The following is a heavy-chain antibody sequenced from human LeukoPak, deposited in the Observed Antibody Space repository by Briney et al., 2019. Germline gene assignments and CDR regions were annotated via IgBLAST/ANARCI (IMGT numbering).Heavy chain of an antibody. CDR3: ARTLSATNDAFDI. V-gene: IGHV4-39*07. J-gene: IGHJ3*02. CDR1: GGSITSYNYY. Sequence: SETLSLTCTVSGGSITSYNYYWGWIRQPPGKGLEWIGSIYYSGSTYYNPSLKSRVTISVDTSKNQFSLKLSSVTAADTAVYYCARTLSATNDAFDIWGQGTMVTVSS. D-gene: IGHD2/OR15-2a*01. CDR2: IYYSGST.